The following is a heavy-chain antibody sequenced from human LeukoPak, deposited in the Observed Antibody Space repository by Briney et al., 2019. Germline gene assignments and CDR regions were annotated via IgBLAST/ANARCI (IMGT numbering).Heavy chain of an antibody. CDR3: ARDDY. Sequence: GGSLRLSCAASGFAFSIYWMSWVRQAPGKGLEWVANIKQDGSEKYYVDSVKGRFTISRDNAKNSLYLQMSSLRAEDTAVYYCARDDYWGQGTLVTVSS. J-gene: IGHJ4*02. CDR2: IKQDGSEK. CDR1: GFAFSIYW. V-gene: IGHV3-7*01.